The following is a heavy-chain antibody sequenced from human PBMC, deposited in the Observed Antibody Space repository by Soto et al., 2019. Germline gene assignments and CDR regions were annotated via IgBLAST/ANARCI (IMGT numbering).Heavy chain of an antibody. D-gene: IGHD4-17*01. CDR3: ASMTTVVTPYYFDY. CDR1: DGSISSSSYY. V-gene: IGHV4-39*01. Sequence: SETLSLTCTVSDGSISSSSYYWGWIRQPPGKGLEWIGCIYYSGSTYYNPSLKSRVTISVDTSKNQFSLKLSSVTAADTAVYYCASMTTVVTPYYFDYWGQGTLVTVSS. CDR2: IYYSGST. J-gene: IGHJ4*02.